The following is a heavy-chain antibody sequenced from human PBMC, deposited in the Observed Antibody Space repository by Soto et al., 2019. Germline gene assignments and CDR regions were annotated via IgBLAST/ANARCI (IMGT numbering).Heavy chain of an antibody. J-gene: IGHJ4*02. Sequence: QVQLVQSGAEVKKPGSSVKVSCKASGGTFSSYAISWVRQAPGQGLEWMGGIIPIFGTANYAQKFKGRVTITADESTSTDYMELSSLRSEDTAVYYCAREEIQNSYGYGYFDYWGQGTLVTVSS. D-gene: IGHD5-18*01. CDR3: AREEIQNSYGYGYFDY. CDR2: IIPIFGTA. V-gene: IGHV1-69*01. CDR1: GGTFSSYA.